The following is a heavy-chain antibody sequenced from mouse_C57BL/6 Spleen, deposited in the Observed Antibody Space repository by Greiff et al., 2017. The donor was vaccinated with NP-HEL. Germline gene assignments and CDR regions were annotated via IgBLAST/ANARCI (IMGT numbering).Heavy chain of an antibody. CDR2: IYPGSGST. V-gene: IGHV1-55*01. D-gene: IGHD2-1*01. J-gene: IGHJ4*01. CDR3: ARGGNSMVY. Sequence: VQLQQPGAELVKPGASVKMSCKASGYTFTSYWITWVKQRPGQGLEWIGDIYPGSGSTNYNEKFKSKATLTVDTSSSTAYMQLRSETSGDCAVYLWARGGNSMVYGAQGPSLPLSS. CDR1: GYTFTSYW.